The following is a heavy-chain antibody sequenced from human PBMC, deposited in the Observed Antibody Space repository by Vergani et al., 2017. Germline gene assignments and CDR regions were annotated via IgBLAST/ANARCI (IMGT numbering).Heavy chain of an antibody. Sequence: QVQLVQSGAEVKKPGSSVKVSCKASGGTFSSYAISWVRQAPGQGLEWMGGIIPIFGTANYAQNFQGRVTITADESTSTAYMELSSLRSEDTAVYYCASLGDYGDYTSLLGYWGQGSLVTVSS. J-gene: IGHJ4*02. CDR1: GGTFSSYA. CDR3: ASLGDYGDYTSLLGY. V-gene: IGHV1-69*01. D-gene: IGHD4-17*01. CDR2: IIPIFGTA.